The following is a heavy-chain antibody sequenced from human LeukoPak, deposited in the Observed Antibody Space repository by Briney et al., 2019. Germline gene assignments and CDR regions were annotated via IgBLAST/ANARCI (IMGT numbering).Heavy chain of an antibody. CDR3: ARVDLTGYYPFDY. D-gene: IGHD3-9*01. CDR1: GGSISSGDYY. J-gene: IGHJ4*02. CDR2: IYYSGST. V-gene: IGHV4-30-4*01. Sequence: SETLSLTCTVSGGSISSGDYYWSWIRQPPGKGLEWIGYIYYSGSTYYNPSLKSRVTISVDTPKNQFSLKLSSVTAADTAVYYCARVDLTGYYPFDYWGQGTLVTVSS.